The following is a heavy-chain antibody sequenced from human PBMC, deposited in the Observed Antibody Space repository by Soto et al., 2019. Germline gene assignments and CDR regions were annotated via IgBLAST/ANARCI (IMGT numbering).Heavy chain of an antibody. J-gene: IGHJ4*02. CDR2: ITSGGTI. D-gene: IGHD2-8*01. CDR3: ARVMYATWSSFDY. V-gene: IGHV3-48*03. CDR1: GFTFSSYE. Sequence: GGPLRLSCAASGFTFSSYEMTWVRQSPGRGLEWVSYITSGGTIYYADSVKGRFTISRDNAKNSLFLQMNSLRAEDTAVYYCARVMYATWSSFDYWGQGTLVTVSS.